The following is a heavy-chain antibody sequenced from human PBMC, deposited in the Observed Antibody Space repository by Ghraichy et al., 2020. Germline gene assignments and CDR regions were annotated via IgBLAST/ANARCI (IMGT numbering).Heavy chain of an antibody. Sequence: SQTLSLTCTVSGGSLSSGSYYWNWIRQPPGRGLEWIGRWYTSGSTNYNPSLKSRLTISVDTSKNQFSLKLNSVTAADTAVYYCARARDGDSAFDIWGQGTMVTVSS. D-gene: IGHD4-17*01. J-gene: IGHJ3*02. CDR3: ARARDGDSAFDI. V-gene: IGHV4-61*02. CDR1: GGSLSSGSYY. CDR2: WYTSGST.